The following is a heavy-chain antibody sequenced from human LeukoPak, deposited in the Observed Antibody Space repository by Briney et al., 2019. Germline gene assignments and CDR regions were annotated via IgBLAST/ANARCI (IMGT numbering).Heavy chain of an antibody. Sequence: SVKVSCKASGGTFSSYAISWVRQAPGQGLEWMGRIIPILGIANYAQKFQGRVTITADKSTSTAYMELSSLRSEDTAVYYSARDLIYTGYRYGYGAFDIWGQGTMVTVSS. CDR1: GGTFSSYA. J-gene: IGHJ3*02. CDR2: IIPILGIA. D-gene: IGHD5-18*01. CDR3: ARDLIYTGYRYGYGAFDI. V-gene: IGHV1-69*04.